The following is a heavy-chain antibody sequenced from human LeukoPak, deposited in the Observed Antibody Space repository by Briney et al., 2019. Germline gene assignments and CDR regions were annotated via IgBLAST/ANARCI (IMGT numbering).Heavy chain of an antibody. CDR2: IWYDGSNK. D-gene: IGHD3-22*01. CDR3: AETANYYDSSGVDY. CDR1: GFTFSSYG. V-gene: IGHV3-33*03. Sequence: GGSLRLSCAASGFTFSSYGMHWVRQAPGKGLEWVAVIWYDGSNKYYADSVKGRFTISRDNSKNTLYLQMNSLRAEDTAVYYCAETANYYDSSGVDYWGQGTLVTVSS. J-gene: IGHJ4*02.